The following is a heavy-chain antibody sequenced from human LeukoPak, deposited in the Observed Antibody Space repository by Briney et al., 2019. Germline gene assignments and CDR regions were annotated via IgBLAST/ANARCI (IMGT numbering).Heavy chain of an antibody. D-gene: IGHD6-13*01. CDR3: ARVSSSWYRYYYYYYIDV. Sequence: SETLSLTCAVSGGSFSGYYWSWIRQPPGKGLEWIGEINHSGSTNYNPSLKSRVSISLDAYDNQFSLQLSSVTAADTAVYYCARVSSSWYRYYYYYYIDVWGKGTTGTISS. J-gene: IGHJ6*03. CDR1: GGSFSGYY. V-gene: IGHV4-34*01. CDR2: INHSGST.